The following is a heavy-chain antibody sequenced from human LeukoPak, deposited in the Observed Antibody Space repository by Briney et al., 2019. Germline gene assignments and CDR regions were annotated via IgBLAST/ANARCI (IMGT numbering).Heavy chain of an antibody. CDR2: INSDGSST. D-gene: IGHD6-19*01. Sequence: PGGSLRLSCAASGFTFSSCWMHWVRQAPGKGLVWVSRINSDGSSTSYADSVKGRFTISRDNAKNTLYLQMNSLRAEDTAVYYCARSGWYDGVDYWGQGTLVTVSS. J-gene: IGHJ4*02. V-gene: IGHV3-74*01. CDR3: ARSGWYDGVDY. CDR1: GFTFSSCW.